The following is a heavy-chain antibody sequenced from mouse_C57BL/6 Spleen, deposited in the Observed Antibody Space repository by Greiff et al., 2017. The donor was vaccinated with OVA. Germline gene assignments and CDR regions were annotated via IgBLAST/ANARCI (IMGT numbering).Heavy chain of an antibody. V-gene: IGHV1-85*01. CDR1: GYTFTSYD. Sequence: VKLQESGPELVKPGASVKLSCKASGYTFTSYDINWVKQRPGQGLEWIGWIYPRDGSTKYNEKFKGKATLTVDTSSSTAYMERHSLTSEDSAVYFCARYGIYYGNYVFDYWGQGTTLTVSS. J-gene: IGHJ2*01. D-gene: IGHD2-1*01. CDR2: IYPRDGST. CDR3: ARYGIYYGNYVFDY.